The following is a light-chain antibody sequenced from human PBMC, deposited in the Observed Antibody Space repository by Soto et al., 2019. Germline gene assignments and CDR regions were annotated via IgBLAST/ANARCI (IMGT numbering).Light chain of an antibody. J-gene: IGKJ5*01. CDR2: DAS. V-gene: IGKV1-5*01. CDR1: LGINRF. CDR3: QQYTSYSIT. Sequence: TLSPSSLSAYEKDRDTITCRASLGINRFLAWYQQKPGKAPKLLIYDASSLESGVPSRFSGSGSGTQFTLTICSLQPDDFATYCCQQYTSYSITFSQGTRPEV.